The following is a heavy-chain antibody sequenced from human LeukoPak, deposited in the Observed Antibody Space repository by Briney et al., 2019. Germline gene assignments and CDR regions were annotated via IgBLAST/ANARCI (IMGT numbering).Heavy chain of an antibody. V-gene: IGHV6-1*01. CDR1: GDSVSSNSAA. CDR3: AREPNLWFGSHGPHNWFDP. D-gene: IGHD3-10*01. J-gene: IGHJ5*02. CDR2: TYYRSKWYN. Sequence: PSQTLSLTCAISGDSVSSNSAAWNWIRQSPSRGLEWLGRTYYRSKWYNDYAVSVKSRITINPDTSKNQFSLQLNSVTPEDTAVYYCAREPNLWFGSHGPHNWFDPWGRGTLVTVSS.